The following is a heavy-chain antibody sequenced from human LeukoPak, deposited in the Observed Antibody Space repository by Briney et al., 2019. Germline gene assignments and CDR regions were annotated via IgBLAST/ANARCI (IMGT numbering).Heavy chain of an antibody. CDR1: GFTFSSYA. J-gene: IGHJ4*02. CDR3: ARENSGWEHFDY. Sequence: GGYLRLSCAASGFTFSSYAIHWVRQAPGKGLEWAAVISYDGSNKYYADSVKGRFTISRDNSKNTLYLQMNSLRAEDTAVYYCARENSGWEHFDYWGQGTLVTVSS. V-gene: IGHV3-30*04. D-gene: IGHD6-19*01. CDR2: ISYDGSNK.